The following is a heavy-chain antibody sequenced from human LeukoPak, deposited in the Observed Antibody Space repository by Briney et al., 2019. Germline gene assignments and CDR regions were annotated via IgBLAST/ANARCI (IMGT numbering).Heavy chain of an antibody. V-gene: IGHV5-51*01. CDR3: ARGGNSVGPFDY. J-gene: IGHJ4*02. CDR2: IYPGDSDT. Sequence: GEALQISCKGSGYSFTSYWIGWVRHMPGKGLVWRGIIYPGDSDTRYSPSVQGQVTISADKSISTAYLQWSSLKASDTAMYYCARGGNSVGPFDYWGQGTLVTVSS. CDR1: GYSFTSYW. D-gene: IGHD4-23*01.